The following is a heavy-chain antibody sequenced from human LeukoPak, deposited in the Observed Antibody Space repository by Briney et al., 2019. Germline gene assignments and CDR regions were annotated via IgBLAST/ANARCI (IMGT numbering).Heavy chain of an antibody. CDR2: IIPTLGIA. D-gene: IGHD6-19*01. CDR3: AGEEERGVTVAGTAFDY. J-gene: IGHJ4*02. V-gene: IGHV1-69*04. CDR1: GGTFNSYS. Sequence: ASVKVSCKASGGTFNSYSITWVRQAPRQGLEWMGRIIPTLGIANYAQKFQGRVTITADKSTSTAYMELSSLRSEDTAVYYCAGEEERGVTVAGTAFDYWGQGTLVTVSS.